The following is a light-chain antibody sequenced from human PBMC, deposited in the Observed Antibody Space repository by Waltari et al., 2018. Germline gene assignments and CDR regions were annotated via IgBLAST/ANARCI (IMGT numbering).Light chain of an antibody. V-gene: IGLV3-19*01. CDR1: SLRYYH. CDR2: GKN. Sequence: SSELTQDPVVSVALGQTVRITCQGDSLRYYHANWYHQKPGQAPVLVMYGKNNRPSGIPDRFAGSYSGTTASLIITGAQAEDEGDYYCNSRDSRGHPLVFGTGTKVTVL. CDR3: NSRDSRGHPLV. J-gene: IGLJ1*01.